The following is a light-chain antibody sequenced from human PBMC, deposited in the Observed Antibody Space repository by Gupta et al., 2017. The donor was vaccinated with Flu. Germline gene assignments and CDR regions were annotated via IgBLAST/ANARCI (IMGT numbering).Light chain of an antibody. CDR1: NDRNKY. J-gene: IGKJ3*01. V-gene: IGKV1-33*01. CDR3: QYYEHLHFT. Sequence: GDTITSSCQANNDRNKYLNWYQQRPGQGPKLLIYEISNLQTGVPSRFSGSGSGTDFTLKISSVEAEDIAFYYCQYYEHLHFTFGPGTRVEIK. CDR2: EIS.